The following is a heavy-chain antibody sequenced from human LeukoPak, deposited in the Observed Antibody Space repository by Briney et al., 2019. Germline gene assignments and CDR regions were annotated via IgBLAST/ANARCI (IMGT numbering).Heavy chain of an antibody. J-gene: IGHJ3*02. CDR3: ARVPGSRDAFDI. V-gene: IGHV4-59*01. CDR1: GGSISSYY. Sequence: PSETLSLTCTVSGGSISSYYWSWIRQPPGKGLEWIGYIYYSGSTNYNPSLKSRVTISVDTSKNQFSLKLSSVTAADTAVYYCARVPGSRDAFDIWGQGTMSPSLQ. CDR2: IYYSGST. D-gene: IGHD1-14*01.